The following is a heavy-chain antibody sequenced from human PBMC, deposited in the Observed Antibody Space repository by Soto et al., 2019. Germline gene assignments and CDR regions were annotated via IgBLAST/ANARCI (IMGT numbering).Heavy chain of an antibody. V-gene: IGHV3-30-3*01. CDR1: GFTFSSYA. CDR2: ISYDGSNK. J-gene: IGHJ3*02. CDR3: ARGGAHSSGWKYYDSSGYYYPNI. D-gene: IGHD3-22*01. Sequence: GGSLRLSCAASGFTFSSYAMHWVRQAPGKGLKWGAVISYDGSNKYYANNVKGQFTISRDNSKKTLKLQINNRRAGEKTEYNGARGGAHSSGWKYYDSSGYYYPNIWGQGTMVTVSS.